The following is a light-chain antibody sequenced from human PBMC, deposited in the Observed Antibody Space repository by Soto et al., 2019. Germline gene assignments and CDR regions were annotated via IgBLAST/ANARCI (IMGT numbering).Light chain of an antibody. CDR3: QQSYTTPWT. CDR2: AAS. Sequence: DIQMTQSPSSLSASVGDRVTITCRASQSLDRYLNWYQQKPGKAPQVLIFAASRLQTGVPSRFSGTVTGTDFTLTISSLQPEDFATYYCQQSYTTPWTFGLGTKVEIK. V-gene: IGKV1-39*01. J-gene: IGKJ1*01. CDR1: QSLDRY.